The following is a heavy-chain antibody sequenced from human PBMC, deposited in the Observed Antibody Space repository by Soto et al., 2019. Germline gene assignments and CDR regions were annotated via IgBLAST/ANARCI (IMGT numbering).Heavy chain of an antibody. CDR3: SRARDAYNLLDS. CDR1: GFMFSTYV. V-gene: IGHV3-30*03. Sequence: PGGSLRLSCAASGFMFSTYVMHWVRQAPGKGLEWVALISVDGVSQSYADAVKGRFTISRDNSESMLSLQMNSLRAEDTALYYCSRARDAYNLLDSWGHGTLVTVSS. J-gene: IGHJ5*01. D-gene: IGHD2-21*01. CDR2: ISVDGVSQ.